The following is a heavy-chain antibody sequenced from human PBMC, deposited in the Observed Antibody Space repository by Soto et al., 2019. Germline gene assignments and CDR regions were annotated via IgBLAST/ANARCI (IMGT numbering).Heavy chain of an antibody. V-gene: IGHV4-4*02. CDR2: ILHRGET. Sequence: QVQLQESGPGLVKPSGTLSLTCAVSGDSITNSRWWTWVRQPPGKGLEWIGDILHRGETNYNPSLKSRVFISVDKSQNQFSLRVSSVTAADTAVYYFAYSTGWYRHDVWGQGTLVTVSS. J-gene: IGHJ3*01. D-gene: IGHD6-19*01. CDR1: GDSITNSRW. CDR3: AYSTGWYRHDV.